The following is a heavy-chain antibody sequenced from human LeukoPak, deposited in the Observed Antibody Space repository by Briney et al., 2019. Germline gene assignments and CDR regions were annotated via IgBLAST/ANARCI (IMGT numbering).Heavy chain of an antibody. Sequence: QTGGSLRLSCAASGFTFSTHGMHWVRQAPGKGLEWVAFIRYDGINKYYADSVKGRFTISRDNSKNTLYLQMNSLRAEDTAVYYCAKEAYGGLALDYWGQGTLVTVSS. J-gene: IGHJ4*02. CDR1: GFTFSTHG. CDR3: AKEAYGGLALDY. CDR2: IRYDGINK. V-gene: IGHV3-30*02. D-gene: IGHD3-10*01.